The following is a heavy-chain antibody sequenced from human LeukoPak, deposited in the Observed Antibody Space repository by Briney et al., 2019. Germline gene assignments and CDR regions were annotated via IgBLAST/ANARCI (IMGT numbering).Heavy chain of an antibody. CDR3: ARVLTSRGFDFWSGYRRLYWFDP. J-gene: IGHJ5*02. V-gene: IGHV4-39*07. D-gene: IGHD3-3*01. CDR2: IYYSGST. CDR1: GGSISSSSYY. Sequence: SETLSLTCTVSGGSISSSSYYWGWIRQPPGKGLEWIGSIYYSGSTYYNPSLKSRVTISVDTSKNQFSLKLSSVTAADTAAYYCARVLTSRGFDFWSGYRRLYWFDPWGQGTLVTVSS.